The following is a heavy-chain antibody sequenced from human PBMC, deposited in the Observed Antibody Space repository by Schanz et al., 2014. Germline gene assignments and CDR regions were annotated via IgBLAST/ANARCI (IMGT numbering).Heavy chain of an antibody. D-gene: IGHD6-19*01. V-gene: IGHV3-66*01. CDR1: GFTVSSNY. CDR2: TYSGGST. CDR3: AKDLISGWLAFDY. Sequence: EVQLVESGGGLVQPGGSLRLSCAASGFTVSSNYMSWVPQAPGKGLEWVSITYSGGSTYNADSVKGSFTISRDNSKNTLYLLMNSLRTEDAAVYYCAKDLISGWLAFDYWGQGTLVTVSS. J-gene: IGHJ4*02.